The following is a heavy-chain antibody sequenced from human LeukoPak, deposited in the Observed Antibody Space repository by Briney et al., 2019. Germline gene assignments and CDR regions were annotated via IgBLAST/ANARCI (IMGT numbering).Heavy chain of an antibody. CDR1: GGTFSSFA. Sequence: GASVKVSCKASGGTFSSFAISWVRQAAGQGLEWMGGIIPIFGTANYAQKFQGRVTITTDESTSTAYMELSSLRSEDTAVYYCARESRRHNYYASGSPGGFNYWGQGTLVTVSS. V-gene: IGHV1-69*05. CDR2: IIPIFGTA. D-gene: IGHD3-10*01. CDR3: ARESRRHNYYASGSPGGFNY. J-gene: IGHJ4*02.